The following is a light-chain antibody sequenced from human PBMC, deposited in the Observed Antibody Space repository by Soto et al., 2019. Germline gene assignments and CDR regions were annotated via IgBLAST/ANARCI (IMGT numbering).Light chain of an antibody. CDR1: QSIGSW. CDR3: QQYNSFLYT. J-gene: IGKJ2*01. Sequence: DIQMTQSPSTLSASVGDRVIITCRASQSIGSWLAWYQQKPGKAPKLLIYDASSLESGVPSRFSGSRSGTEFTLTISSLQPDDFATYYCQQYNSFLYTFGQGTKLEIK. CDR2: DAS. V-gene: IGKV1-5*01.